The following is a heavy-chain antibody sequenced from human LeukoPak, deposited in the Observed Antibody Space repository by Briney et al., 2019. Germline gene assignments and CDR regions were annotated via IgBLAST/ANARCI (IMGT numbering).Heavy chain of an antibody. CDR3: ARPFGVYDGPL. V-gene: IGHV4-34*01. Sequence: SETLSLTCAVYGGSFSGYYWSWIRQPPGKGLEWIGEINHSGSTNYNPSLKSRVTISVYTSKNQFSLKLSSVTAADTAVYYCARPFGVYDGPLWGQGTLVTVSS. CDR1: GGSFSGYY. J-gene: IGHJ4*02. D-gene: IGHD3-10*01. CDR2: INHSGST.